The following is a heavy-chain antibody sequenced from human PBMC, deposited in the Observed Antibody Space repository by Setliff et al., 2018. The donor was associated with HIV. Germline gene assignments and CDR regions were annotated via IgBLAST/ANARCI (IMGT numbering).Heavy chain of an antibody. V-gene: IGHV1-69*13. CDR1: GGTFSSHG. D-gene: IGHD2-21*01. CDR2: IIPIFGTA. CDR3: ARVTYCGGAPLDP. Sequence: SVKVSCKASGGTFSSHGITWARQAPGQGLEWMGGIIPIFGTANYAQKFQGRVTITADESTSTAYMELSSLRSEDTAVYYCARVTYCGGAPLDPWGQGALVTVSS. J-gene: IGHJ5*02.